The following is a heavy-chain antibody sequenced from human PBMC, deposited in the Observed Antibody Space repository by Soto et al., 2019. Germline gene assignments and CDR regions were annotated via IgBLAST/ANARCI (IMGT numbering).Heavy chain of an antibody. CDR1: GFTFSSYS. CDR3: ARDPVVVVAATYWYFDL. V-gene: IGHV3-21*01. Sequence: EVQLVESGGGLVNPGGSLRLSCAASGFTFSSYSMTWVRQAPGKGLGWVSSISSSSSYIYYADSVKGRFTISRDNAKNSLYLQMNSLRAEDTAVYYCARDPVVVVAATYWYFDLWGRGTLVTVSS. D-gene: IGHD2-15*01. CDR2: ISSSSSYI. J-gene: IGHJ2*01.